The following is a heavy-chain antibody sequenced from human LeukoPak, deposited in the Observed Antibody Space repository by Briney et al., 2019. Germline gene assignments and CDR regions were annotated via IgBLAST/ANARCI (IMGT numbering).Heavy chain of an antibody. V-gene: IGHV3-33*06. CDR1: GFTFSNSG. CDR2: IWYDGSNK. D-gene: IGHD1-26*01. Sequence: GRSLRLSCVASGFTFSNSGMHWVRQAPGKGLEWVAVIWYDGSNKYYADSVKGRFTVSRDNSKNTLYIQMNNLRAEDTAMYYCAKDYSGSYFDYWGQGTLVTVSS. J-gene: IGHJ4*02. CDR3: AKDYSGSYFDY.